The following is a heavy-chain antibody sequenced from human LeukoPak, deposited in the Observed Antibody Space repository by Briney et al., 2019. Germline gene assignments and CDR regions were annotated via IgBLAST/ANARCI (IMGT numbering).Heavy chain of an antibody. Sequence: GGSLRLSCTASGFTFGDHAMSWVRQAPGKGLEWVGFIRSKGYGRTTEYAASVKGRFTISRDDSKSIAYLQMNSLKTEDTALYYCTRGVIQLWLYYGMDVWGQGTTVTVSS. J-gene: IGHJ6*02. CDR2: IRSKGYGRTT. CDR1: GFTFGDHA. V-gene: IGHV3-49*04. D-gene: IGHD5-18*01. CDR3: TRGVIQLWLYYGMDV.